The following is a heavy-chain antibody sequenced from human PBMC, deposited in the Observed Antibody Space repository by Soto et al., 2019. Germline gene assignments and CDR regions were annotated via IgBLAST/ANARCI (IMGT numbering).Heavy chain of an antibody. CDR3: ARVPGAGRDGFITPWYYYGMDV. J-gene: IGHJ6*02. Sequence: QVQLQESGPGLVKPSQTLSLTCSVSGGSISSGGYYWSWIRQHPGKGLEWIGYIYYSGTTYYNPSHKSQVSQSQDTSKNQFSLKLRSVTASDTAVYYCARVPGAGRDGFITPWYYYGMDVWGQGTTVTVSS. CDR2: IYYSGTT. V-gene: IGHV4-31*01. CDR1: GGSISSGGYY. D-gene: IGHD3-10*01.